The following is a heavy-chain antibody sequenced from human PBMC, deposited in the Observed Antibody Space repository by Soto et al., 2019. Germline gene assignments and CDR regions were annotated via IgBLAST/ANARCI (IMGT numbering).Heavy chain of an antibody. CDR2: VYYSGSA. Sequence: PSETLSLTCTVSGGSISSGDYYWNWIRQPPGKDLEWIGCVYYSGSAYYNPSLKTRVTISVDTSKDQFSLQLTSVTAADTAVYYCARALKDYYYGSNPYYYFDYWGQGTLVTVSS. CDR1: GGSISSGDYY. D-gene: IGHD3-22*01. CDR3: ARALKDYYYGSNPYYYFDY. J-gene: IGHJ4*02. V-gene: IGHV4-30-4*01.